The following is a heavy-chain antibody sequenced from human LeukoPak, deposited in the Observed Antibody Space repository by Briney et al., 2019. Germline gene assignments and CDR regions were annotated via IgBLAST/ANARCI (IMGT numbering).Heavy chain of an antibody. CDR3: ARDLGYSTTW. J-gene: IGHJ4*02. D-gene: IGHD6-13*01. CDR1: GYTFTGYY. Sequence: ASVKVSCKASGYTFTGYYMHWVRQAPGQAPEWMGWINPNSGGTNYAQKFQGRVTMTRDTSISTAYMELNWLTSDDTAIYYCARDLGYSTTWWGQGTLVTVSS. CDR2: INPNSGGT. V-gene: IGHV1-2*02.